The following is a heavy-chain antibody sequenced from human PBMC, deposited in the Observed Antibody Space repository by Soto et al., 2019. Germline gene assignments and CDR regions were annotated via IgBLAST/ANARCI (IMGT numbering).Heavy chain of an antibody. CDR3: AKILELGAGYYY. V-gene: IGHV1-24*01. J-gene: IGHJ4*02. CDR1: GYTLTELS. CDR2: FDPEDGET. D-gene: IGHD1-7*01. Sequence: GASVKVSCKVSGYTLTELSMHWVRQAPGKGLEWMGGFDPEDGETIYAQKFQGRVTMTEDTSTDTAYMELSSLRYEDTAVYYCAKILELGAGYYYWGQVNLVTVSS.